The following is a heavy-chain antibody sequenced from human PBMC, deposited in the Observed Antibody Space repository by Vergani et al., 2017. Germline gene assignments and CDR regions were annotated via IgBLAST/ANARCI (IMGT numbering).Heavy chain of an antibody. D-gene: IGHD1-26*01. CDR2: ISPDGSAT. CDR1: GFSFGSYG. J-gene: IGHJ2*01. V-gene: IGHV3-7*01. CDR3: VRLPSYPSSFYL. Sequence: VQLVESGGNVVQSGTSLRLSCAGSGFSFGSYGMHLVRQSPGKGLEWVAHISPDGSATFYVDSVKGRFTISRDNTKSSLSLQMSGLRVEDTAVYYCVRLPSYPSSFYLWCRGTLIAVSS.